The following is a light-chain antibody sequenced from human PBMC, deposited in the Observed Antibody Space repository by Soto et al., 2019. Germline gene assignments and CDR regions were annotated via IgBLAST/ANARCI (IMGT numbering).Light chain of an antibody. J-gene: IGKJ1*01. CDR3: QEGTDGPPGA. CDR1: QSVSTF. Sequence: VVMTRCQAAIYFSPGESATLSCRFSQSVSTFLAWYQHKPGQAPRLLIYDASNRATGTPDRFRGSGSGTDFTLTRSTLDREEFALVLFQEGTDGPPGAVGQGTKVDIK. CDR2: DAS. V-gene: IGKV3-11*01.